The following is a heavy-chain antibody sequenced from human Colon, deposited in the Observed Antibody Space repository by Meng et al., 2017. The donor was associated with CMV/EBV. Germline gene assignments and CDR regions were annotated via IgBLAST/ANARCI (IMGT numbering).Heavy chain of an antibody. CDR1: GFTFSSYA. D-gene: IGHD2-2*02. CDR2: ISGSGGST. CDR3: AKYIVVVPAAIKLTYDYGMDV. V-gene: IGHV3-23*01. J-gene: IGHJ6*02. Sequence: GESLKISCAASGFTFSSYAMSWVRQAPGKGLEWVSAISGSGGSTYYADSVKGRFTISRDNSKNTLYLQMNSLRAQDTAVYYRAKYIVVVPAAIKLTYDYGMDVWGQGTTVTVSS.